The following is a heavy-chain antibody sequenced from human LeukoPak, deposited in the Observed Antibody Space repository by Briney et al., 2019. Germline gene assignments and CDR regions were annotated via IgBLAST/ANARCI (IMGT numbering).Heavy chain of an antibody. CDR3: ARVSGRTGRSLFDY. D-gene: IGHD1-26*01. J-gene: IGHJ4*02. Sequence: PSETLSLTCTVSGGSISSSSYYWGWIRQPPGKGLEWIGSIYYSGSTYYNPSLKSRVTISVDTSKNQFSLKLSSVTAADTAVYYCARVSGRTGRSLFDYWGQGTLVTVSS. V-gene: IGHV4-39*07. CDR1: GGSISSSSYY. CDR2: IYYSGST.